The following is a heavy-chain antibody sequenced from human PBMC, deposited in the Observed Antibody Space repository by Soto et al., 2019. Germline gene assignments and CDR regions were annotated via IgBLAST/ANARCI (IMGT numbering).Heavy chain of an antibody. Sequence: SVKVSCKASGFTFTSSAVQWVRQARGQRLEWIGWIVVGSGNTNYAQKFQERVTITRDMSTSTAYMELSSLRSEDTAVYYCAKVAWLPNIKRPSYYDSSPKSWGDYYYYGMDVWG. D-gene: IGHD3-22*01. CDR1: GFTFTSSA. J-gene: IGHJ6*02. V-gene: IGHV1-58*01. CDR2: IVVGSGNT. CDR3: AKVAWLPNIKRPSYYDSSPKSWGDYYYYGMDV.